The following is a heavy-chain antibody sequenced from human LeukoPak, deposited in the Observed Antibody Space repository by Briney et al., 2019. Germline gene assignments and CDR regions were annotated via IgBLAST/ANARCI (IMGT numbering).Heavy chain of an antibody. CDR3: ARAMAYSSSWYPYYFDY. Sequence: SETLSLTCSVSGGSITVYYWNWIRQSPGKGLEWIGSISYSGSTNYNPSLKSRVTISVDTSKNQFSLKLSSVTAADTAVYYCARAMAYSSSWYPYYFDYWGQGTLVTVSS. V-gene: IGHV4-59*01. J-gene: IGHJ4*02. D-gene: IGHD6-13*01. CDR2: ISYSGST. CDR1: GGSITVYY.